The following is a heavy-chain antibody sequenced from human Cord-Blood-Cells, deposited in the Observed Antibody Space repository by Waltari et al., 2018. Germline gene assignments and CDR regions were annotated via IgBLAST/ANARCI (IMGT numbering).Heavy chain of an antibody. J-gene: IGHJ4*02. D-gene: IGHD4-17*01. CDR2: IYYSGST. V-gene: IGHV4-39*01. CDR3: ARLDGYYFDD. CDR1: GGHLSSRSYH. Sequence: QLQLQDSGPGLVKPSENLSLNCTVSGGHLSSRSYHWGRLRQPPGKGLDWIGSIYYSGSTYYNPSLKSRVTISVDTSKNQFSLKLSSVTAADTAVYYCARLDGYYFDDWGQGTLVTVSS.